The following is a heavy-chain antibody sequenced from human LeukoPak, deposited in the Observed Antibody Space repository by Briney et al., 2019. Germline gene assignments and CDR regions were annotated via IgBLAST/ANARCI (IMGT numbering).Heavy chain of an antibody. V-gene: IGHV3-74*01. CDR1: GFTFSTYW. D-gene: IGHD6-19*01. Sequence: PGGSLRLSCAASGFTFSTYWTHWVRQAPGKGLVWVSRINSDGSSTDYADSVKGRFTISRDNAKNTLYLQMNSLRAEDTAVYYCARAVAGPSHFDYWGQGTLVTVSS. CDR2: INSDGSST. CDR3: ARAVAGPSHFDY. J-gene: IGHJ4*02.